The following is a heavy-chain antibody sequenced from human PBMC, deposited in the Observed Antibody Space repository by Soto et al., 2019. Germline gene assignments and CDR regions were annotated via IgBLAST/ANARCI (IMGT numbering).Heavy chain of an antibody. D-gene: IGHD3-22*01. V-gene: IGHV1-69*02. J-gene: IGHJ5*02. Sequence: SVKVSCKASGGTFSSYTISWVRQAPGQGLEWMGRIIPILGIANYAQKFQGRVTITADKSTSTAYMELSSLRSEDTAVYYCARSRYYYDSSGTTVWLDPWGQGTLVTVSS. CDR3: ARSRYYYDSSGTTVWLDP. CDR2: IIPILGIA. CDR1: GGTFSSYT.